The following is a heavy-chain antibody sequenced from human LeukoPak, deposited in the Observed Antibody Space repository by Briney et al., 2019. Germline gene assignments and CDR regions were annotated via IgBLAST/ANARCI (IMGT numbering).Heavy chain of an antibody. CDR3: ARDPSRGLYYFDH. J-gene: IGHJ4*02. Sequence: PGGSLRLSCAASGFTVSSNSMSWVRQAPGKGLEWVSVIHTNGNTYYADSVKGRFTISRDNSKNTLYLQMNSLRAEDTAVYYCARDPSRGLYYFDHWGQGTLVTVSS. D-gene: IGHD3-10*01. CDR1: GFTVSSNS. CDR2: IHTNGNT. V-gene: IGHV3-66*01.